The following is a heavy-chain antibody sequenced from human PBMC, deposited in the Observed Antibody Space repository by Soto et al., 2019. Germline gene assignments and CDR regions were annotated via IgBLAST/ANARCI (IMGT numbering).Heavy chain of an antibody. CDR3: ARDYYDSSGYLDP. J-gene: IGHJ5*02. D-gene: IGHD3-22*01. CDR2: ISSSGSTI. V-gene: IGHV3-11*01. Sequence: GRYLRLSCAASGFTFSDYYMSWIRQAPGKGLEWVSYISSSGSTIYYAESVKGRFTISRDNAKNSLYLQMNSLRAEDTAVYYCARDYYDSSGYLDPWGQGTLVTVSS. CDR1: GFTFSDYY.